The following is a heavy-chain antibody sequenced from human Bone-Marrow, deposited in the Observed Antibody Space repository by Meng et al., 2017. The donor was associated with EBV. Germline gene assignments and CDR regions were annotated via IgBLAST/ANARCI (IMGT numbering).Heavy chain of an antibody. V-gene: IGHV4-34*01. J-gene: IGHJ4*02. D-gene: IGHD6-13*01. CDR1: GGSFSGYS. CDR2: INHSGST. Sequence: QQVGGGRLKPRETLLLTCAFYGGSFSGYSGSWIRQPPGKGLEWIGEINHSGSTNYNPSLKSRVTISVDTSKNQFSLKLSSVTAADTAVYYCARGGRSSSWYLGYWGQGTLVTVSS. CDR3: ARGGRSSSWYLGY.